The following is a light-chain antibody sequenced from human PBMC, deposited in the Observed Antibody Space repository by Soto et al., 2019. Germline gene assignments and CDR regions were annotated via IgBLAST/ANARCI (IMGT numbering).Light chain of an antibody. CDR1: QSVSNNY. Sequence: EVVLTQSPGTLSLSPGESATLSCRASQSVSNNYFAWYQQKPGQAPRLLIFGSSDRATGIPDRFSGSGSGTDFTLTISRVEPEDFAVYYCQQYGSSPPYTFGQGTKLEIK. J-gene: IGKJ2*01. CDR2: GSS. CDR3: QQYGSSPPYT. V-gene: IGKV3-20*01.